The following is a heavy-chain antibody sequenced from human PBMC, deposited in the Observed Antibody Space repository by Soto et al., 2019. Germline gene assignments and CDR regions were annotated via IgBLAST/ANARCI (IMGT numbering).Heavy chain of an antibody. J-gene: IGHJ3*02. D-gene: IGHD4-17*01. V-gene: IGHV3-21*01. CDR3: ARLSHVYGDYVGAFDI. CDR2: ISLSSSYT. CDR1: GFTFNSHT. Sequence: PGGSLRLSCEASGFTFNSHTMHWVRQAPGMRPEWVSSISLSSSYTYYAESVKGRFTISRDNAKNSLFLQMNSLAVEDTAVYYCARLSHVYGDYVGAFDIWGQGTVVTVSS.